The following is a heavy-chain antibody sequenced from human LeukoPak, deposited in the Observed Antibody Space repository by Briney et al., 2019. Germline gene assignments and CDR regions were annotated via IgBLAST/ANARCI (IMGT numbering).Heavy chain of an antibody. Sequence: GASVKVSCKASGYTFTGYYMHWVRQAPGQGLEWMGWINPNSGATNYAQKFQGRVTMIRDTSISTAYMELSRLRSDDTAVYYCARGVRIAAAGTRWFDPWGQGTLVTVSS. CDR3: ARGVRIAAAGTRWFDP. V-gene: IGHV1-2*02. J-gene: IGHJ5*02. CDR1: GYTFTGYY. CDR2: INPNSGAT. D-gene: IGHD6-13*01.